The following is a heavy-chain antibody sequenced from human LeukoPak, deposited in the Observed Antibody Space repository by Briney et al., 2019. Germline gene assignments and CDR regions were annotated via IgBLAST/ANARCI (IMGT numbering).Heavy chain of an antibody. CDR2: ISSSSSTI. V-gene: IGHV3-48*01. J-gene: IGHJ5*02. Sequence: GGSLRLSCAASGFTFSSYSMNWVRQAPGKGLEWVSYISSSSSTIYYADSVKGRFTISRDNAKNSLYLQMNSLRAEDTAVYYCARKQQLVLGNWFDPWGQGTLVTVSS. CDR3: ARKQQLVLGNWFDP. CDR1: GFTFSSYS. D-gene: IGHD6-13*01.